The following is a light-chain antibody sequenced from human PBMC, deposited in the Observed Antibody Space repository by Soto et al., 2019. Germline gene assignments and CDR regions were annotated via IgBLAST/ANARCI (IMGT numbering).Light chain of an antibody. CDR1: QSISRY. J-gene: IGKJ2*01. Sequence: EIVMTQSPATLSVPPGERATLSCRASQSISRYLAWYQQKPGQAPRLLVYGASTRATGIPARFSGSGSGTEFTLTISSLQSEDFAVYYCLQYNDWPPMYTFGQGTKLEI. CDR2: GAS. CDR3: LQYNDWPPMYT. V-gene: IGKV3-15*01.